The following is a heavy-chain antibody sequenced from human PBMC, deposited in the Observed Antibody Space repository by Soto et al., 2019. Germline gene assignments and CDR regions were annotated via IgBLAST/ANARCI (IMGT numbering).Heavy chain of an antibody. D-gene: IGHD3-22*01. CDR3: ARNYYFQNSGYFQNWFDP. CDR2: INGDGSST. J-gene: IGHJ5*02. Sequence: GSLRLSCAGSGFNFRTYWMHWVRQAPGKGLEWVSRINGDGSSTSYADSVKGRFTISRDNAKNTLYLQMSSLRPEDAAVYYCARNYYFQNSGYFQNWFDPWGQGTLVTVSS. V-gene: IGHV3-74*01. CDR1: GFNFRTYW.